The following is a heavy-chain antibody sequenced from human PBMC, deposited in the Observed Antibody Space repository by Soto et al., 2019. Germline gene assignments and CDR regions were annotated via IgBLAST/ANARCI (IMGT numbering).Heavy chain of an antibody. CDR2: INPNSGGT. V-gene: IGHV1-2*04. CDR3: ARARDIVVVPAASQSYWFDP. J-gene: IGHJ5*02. CDR1: GYTFTGYY. Sequence: ASVKVSCKASGYTFTGYYMHWVRQAPGQGLEWMGWINPNSGGTNYAQKFQGWVTMTRDTSISTAYMELSRLRSDDTAVYYCARARDIVVVPAASQSYWFDPWGQGTLVTVSS. D-gene: IGHD2-2*01.